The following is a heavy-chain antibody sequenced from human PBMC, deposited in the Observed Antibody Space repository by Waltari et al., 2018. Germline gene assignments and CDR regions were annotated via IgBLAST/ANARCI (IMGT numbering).Heavy chain of an antibody. V-gene: IGHV1-69*12. D-gene: IGHD6-19*01. CDR2: ISPIFGTA. CDR3: ARALGCESSFPFDY. J-gene: IGHJ4*02. CDR1: GGTFSSYA. Sequence: QVQLVQSGAEVKKPGSSVKVSCKASGGTFSSYAISWVRQAPGQGLEWMGGISPIFGTANYAQKFQGRVTITADESTSTAYMELSSLRSEDTAVYYCARALGCESSFPFDYWGQGTLVTVSS.